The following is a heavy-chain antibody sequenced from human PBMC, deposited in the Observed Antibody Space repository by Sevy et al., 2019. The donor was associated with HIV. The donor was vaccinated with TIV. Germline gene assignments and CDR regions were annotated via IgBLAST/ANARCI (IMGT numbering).Heavy chain of an antibody. CDR3: ARGHDYSPLYYFDY. J-gene: IGHJ4*02. CDR2: ISSSSSYI. CDR1: GFTFSSYA. D-gene: IGHD4-4*01. V-gene: IGHV3-21*01. Sequence: GGSLRLSCAASGFTFSSYAMSWVRQAPGKGLEWVSSISSSSSYIYYADSVKGRFTISRDNAKNSLYLQMNSLRAEDTAVYYCARGHDYSPLYYFDYWGQGTLVTVSS.